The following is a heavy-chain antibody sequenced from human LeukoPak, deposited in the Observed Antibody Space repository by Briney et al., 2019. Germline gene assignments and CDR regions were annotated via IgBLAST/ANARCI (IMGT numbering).Heavy chain of an antibody. J-gene: IGHJ3*02. CDR2: INPSGGST. D-gene: IGHD1-1*01. Sequence: GASVKVSCKASGYTFTSYYMHWVRQAPGQGLEWMGIINPSGGSTSYAQKFQGRVTITRNTSISTAYMELSSLRSEDTAVYYCARSYWNERVFDIWGQGTMVTVSS. V-gene: IGHV1-46*01. CDR1: GYTFTSYY. CDR3: ARSYWNERVFDI.